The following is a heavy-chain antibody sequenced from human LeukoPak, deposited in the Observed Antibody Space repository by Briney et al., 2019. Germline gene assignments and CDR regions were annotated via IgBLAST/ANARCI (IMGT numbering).Heavy chain of an antibody. CDR1: GFTFSSYW. V-gene: IGHV3-7*01. D-gene: IGHD6-19*01. Sequence: GGSLRLSCAASGFTFSSYWMSWVRQAPGKGLEWVANIKQDGSEKYYVDSVKGRFTISRDNAKNSLYLQMNSLRAEDTAVYYCAKDHGTAVAGFYYWGQGTLVTVSS. J-gene: IGHJ4*02. CDR3: AKDHGTAVAGFYY. CDR2: IKQDGSEK.